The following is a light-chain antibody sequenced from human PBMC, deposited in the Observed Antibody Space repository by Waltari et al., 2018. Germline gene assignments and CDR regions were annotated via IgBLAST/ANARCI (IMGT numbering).Light chain of an antibody. Sequence: DIQITQSPTTLSASVGDRVIFSRRASQRISKWLAWYQQKPGKDTKLLIYKASTLGSGVPSRVSGSGAGTGFTLTISSLQPDDFATYYCQQYNSYSLLSFGGGTKVEIK. CDR1: QRISKW. CDR3: QQYNSYSLLS. CDR2: KAS. J-gene: IGKJ4*01. V-gene: IGKV1-5*03.